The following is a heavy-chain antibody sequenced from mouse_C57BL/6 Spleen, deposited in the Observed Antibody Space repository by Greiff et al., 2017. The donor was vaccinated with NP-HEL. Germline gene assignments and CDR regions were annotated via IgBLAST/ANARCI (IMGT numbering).Heavy chain of an antibody. V-gene: IGHV1-72*01. CDR2: IDPNSGGT. CDR1: GYTFTSYW. CDR3: AREGLGGFVFAC. J-gene: IGHJ3*01. Sequence: QVQLKQPGAELVKPGASVKLSCKASGYTFTSYWMHWVKQRPGRGLEWIGRIDPNSGGTKYNEKFKSKATLTVDKPSSTAYMQLSSLTSEDSAVYYCAREGLGGFVFACWGQGALVTVSA. D-gene: IGHD3-3*01.